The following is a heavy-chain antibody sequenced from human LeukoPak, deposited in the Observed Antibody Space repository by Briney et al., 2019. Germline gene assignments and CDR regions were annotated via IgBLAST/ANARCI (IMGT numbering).Heavy chain of an antibody. D-gene: IGHD6-13*01. V-gene: IGHV4-34*01. CDR3: ARGTAAGKRGDFDY. Sequence: SETLSLTCAVYGGSFSGYYWSWIRQPPGKGLEWIGEISHSGSTNYNPSPKSRVTISVDTSKNQFSLKLSSVTAADTAVYYCARGTAAGKRGDFDYWGQGTLVTVSS. J-gene: IGHJ4*02. CDR2: ISHSGST. CDR1: GGSFSGYY.